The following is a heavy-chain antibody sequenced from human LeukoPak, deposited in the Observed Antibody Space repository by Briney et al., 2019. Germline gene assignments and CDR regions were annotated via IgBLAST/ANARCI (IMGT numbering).Heavy chain of an antibody. Sequence: GGSLRLSCSASGFTFSSYAMHWVRQAPGKGLEYVSAISSNGGSTYYADSVKGRFTISRDNSRNPLYLQMSSLRAEDTAVYDCVKDRTMVRGVMLYYYYGMDVWGKGTTVTVSS. D-gene: IGHD3-10*01. CDR1: GFTFSSYA. J-gene: IGHJ6*04. V-gene: IGHV3-64D*06. CDR3: VKDRTMVRGVMLYYYYGMDV. CDR2: ISSNGGST.